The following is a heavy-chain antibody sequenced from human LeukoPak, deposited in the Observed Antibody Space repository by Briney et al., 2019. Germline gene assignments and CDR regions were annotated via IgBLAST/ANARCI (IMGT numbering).Heavy chain of an antibody. Sequence: PGGSLRLSCAASGFTFSSYSMNWVRQAPGKGLEWVSYISRSGSTFYYADSVKGRFTISRDNAKNSLFLQMSSLRAEDTAVYYCARDARSFDWLLSGGDVFDIWGQGTRVTVSS. J-gene: IGHJ3*02. CDR1: GFTFSSYS. V-gene: IGHV3-48*04. CDR3: ARDARSFDWLLSGGDVFDI. CDR2: ISRSGSTF. D-gene: IGHD3-9*01.